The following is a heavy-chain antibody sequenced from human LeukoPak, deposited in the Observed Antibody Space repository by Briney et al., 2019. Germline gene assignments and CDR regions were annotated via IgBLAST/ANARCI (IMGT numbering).Heavy chain of an antibody. CDR2: ISSSGSTI. J-gene: IGHJ4*02. CDR3: ARALPSSWYYFDY. CDR1: GFGFSSCD. D-gene: IGHD6-13*01. V-gene: IGHV3-48*03. Sequence: GGSLRLSCAASGFGFSSCDMKWVRQAPGKGLEWVSYISSSGSTIHYADSVKGRFTISRDNAKNSLYLQMNSLRAEETAVYYCARALPSSWYYFDYWGQGTLVTVSS.